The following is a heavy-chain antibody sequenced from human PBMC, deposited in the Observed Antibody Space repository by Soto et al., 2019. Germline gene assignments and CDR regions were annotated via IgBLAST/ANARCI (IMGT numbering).Heavy chain of an antibody. CDR1: GFTFSSYA. Sequence: EVQLLESGGGLVQPGGSLRLSCAASGFTFSSYAMSWVRQAPGKGLEWVSAISGSGGSTYYADSVKGRFTISRDKSNNTLYLQMNSLRAEDTAVYYCAKEVAAPLYGMDVWGQGTTVTVSS. CDR2: ISGSGGST. V-gene: IGHV3-23*01. CDR3: AKEVAAPLYGMDV. J-gene: IGHJ6*02. D-gene: IGHD6-13*01.